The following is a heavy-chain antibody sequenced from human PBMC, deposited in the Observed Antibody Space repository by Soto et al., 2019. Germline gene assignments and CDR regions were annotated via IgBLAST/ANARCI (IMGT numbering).Heavy chain of an antibody. V-gene: IGHV4-4*07. Sequence: QVQLQESGPGLVKPSETLSLTCTVSGGSISSYYWSWIRQPAGKGLEWIGRIYTSGSTNYNPSLKSRVTMSVDTSKTQFSLKLSSVTAADTAVYYCARAEYDFWSGRFDPWGQGTLVTVSS. CDR3: ARAEYDFWSGRFDP. CDR2: IYTSGST. D-gene: IGHD3-3*01. J-gene: IGHJ5*02. CDR1: GGSISSYY.